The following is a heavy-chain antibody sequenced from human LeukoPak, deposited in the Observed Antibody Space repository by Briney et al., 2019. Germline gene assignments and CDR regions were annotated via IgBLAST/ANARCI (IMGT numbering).Heavy chain of an antibody. CDR1: GGSFSGYY. D-gene: IGHD3-22*01. CDR2: INHSGST. J-gene: IGHJ4*02. CDR3: AREDRSGYYHNPYGY. V-gene: IGHV4-34*01. Sequence: NSSETLSLTCAVYGGSFSGYYWSWIRQPPGKGLEWIGEINHSGSTNYNPSLKSRVTISVDTSKNQFSLKLSSVTAADTAVYYCAREDRSGYYHNPYGYWGQGTLVTVSS.